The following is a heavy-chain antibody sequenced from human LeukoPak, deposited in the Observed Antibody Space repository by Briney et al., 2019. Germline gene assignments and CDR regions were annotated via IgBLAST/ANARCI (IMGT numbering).Heavy chain of an antibody. CDR2: IYWNDDK. V-gene: IGHV2-5*01. Sequence: TLSLTCTVSGGSMHNYYWSWIRQPPGKALEWLALIYWNDDKRYSPSLKSRLTITKDTSKNQVVLTMTNMDPVDTATYYCAHRVSGSPFDYWGQGTLVTVSS. CDR3: AHRVSGSPFDY. CDR1: GGSMHNYYW. J-gene: IGHJ4*02. D-gene: IGHD1-26*01.